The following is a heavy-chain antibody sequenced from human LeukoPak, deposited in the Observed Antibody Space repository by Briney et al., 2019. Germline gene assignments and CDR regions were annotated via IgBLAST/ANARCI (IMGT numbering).Heavy chain of an antibody. V-gene: IGHV3-23*01. Sequence: PGGSLRLSCAASGFTFSTFAMIWVRQPPGKGLEWVSAISTTGGTTYYADSVRGRFTISRDNSRNTLYLQMDSLRAEDTAVYYCARDGVAYCGGDCYSGWFDPWGQGTLVTVSS. CDR2: ISTTGGTT. CDR1: GFTFSTFA. J-gene: IGHJ5*02. D-gene: IGHD2-21*02. CDR3: ARDGVAYCGGDCYSGWFDP.